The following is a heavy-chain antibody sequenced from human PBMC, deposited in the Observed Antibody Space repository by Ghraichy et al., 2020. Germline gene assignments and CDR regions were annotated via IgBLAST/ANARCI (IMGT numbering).Heavy chain of an antibody. V-gene: IGHV3-21*01. D-gene: IGHD2-2*01. CDR3: ARDPFFVVVPAATYFDY. J-gene: IGHJ4*02. CDR2: ISSSSSYI. CDR1: GFTFSSYS. Sequence: GGSLRLSCAASGFTFSSYSMNWVRQAPGKGLEWVSSISSSSSYIYYADSVKGRFTISRDNAKNSLYLQMNSLRAEDTAVYYCARDPFFVVVPAATYFDYWGQGTLVTVSS.